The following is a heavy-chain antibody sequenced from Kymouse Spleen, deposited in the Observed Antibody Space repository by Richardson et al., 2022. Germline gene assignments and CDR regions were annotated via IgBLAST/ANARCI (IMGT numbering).Heavy chain of an antibody. V-gene: IGHV4-39*01. Sequence: QLQLQESGPGLVKPSETLSLTCTVSGGSISSSSYYWGWIRQPPGKGLEWIGSIYYSGSTYYNPSLKSRVTISVDTSKNQFSLKLSSVTAADTAVYYCAGGGYGSPYPYYYYYGMDVWGQGTTVTVSS. CDR1: GGSISSSSYY. CDR3: AGGGYGSPYPYYYYYGMDV. CDR2: IYYSGST. D-gene: IGHD3-10*01. J-gene: IGHJ6*02.